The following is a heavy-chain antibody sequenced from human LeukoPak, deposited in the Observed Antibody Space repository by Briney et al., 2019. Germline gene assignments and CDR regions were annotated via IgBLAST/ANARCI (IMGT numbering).Heavy chain of an antibody. CDR2: IHLSGTPT. Sequence: GGSLRLSCAASGFDFSIYRMNWVRQAPGKGLEWVSYIHLSGTPTHYAEVVKGRFSISRDNAKNSLYLQMDNLRAEDTAVYYCAREEGRGATVVMGHFDYWGQGTLVTVSS. J-gene: IGHJ4*02. V-gene: IGHV3-48*04. D-gene: IGHD4-23*01. CDR1: GFDFSIYR. CDR3: AREEGRGATVVMGHFDY.